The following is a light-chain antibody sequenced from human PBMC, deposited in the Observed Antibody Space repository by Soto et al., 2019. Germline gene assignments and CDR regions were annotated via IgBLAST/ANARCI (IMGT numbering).Light chain of an antibody. CDR2: RAS. J-gene: IGKJ1*01. CDR1: QTVGSN. Sequence: EIVMTQSPATLSMSPGERATLSCTASQTVGSNLAWYQQKPGQGPRLLVYRASTRATGIPARFSGSGSGSEFTLTISSLQSEDFAVYYCQQHNNWPWTFGQGTKVEIK. CDR3: QQHNNWPWT. V-gene: IGKV3D-15*01.